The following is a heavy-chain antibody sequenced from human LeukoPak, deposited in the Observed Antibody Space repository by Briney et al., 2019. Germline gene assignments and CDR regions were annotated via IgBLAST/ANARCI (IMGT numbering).Heavy chain of an antibody. J-gene: IGHJ3*02. CDR1: GGSISSSSYY. V-gene: IGHV4-39*07. CDR3: ARDLVSPDAFDI. CDR2: IYYSGST. Sequence: SETLSLACTVSGGSISSSSYYWGWIRQPPGKGLEWIGSIYYSGSTYYNPSLKSRVTISVDTSKNQFSLKLSSVTAADTAVYYCARDLVSPDAFDIWGQGTMVTVSS. D-gene: IGHD2-2*01.